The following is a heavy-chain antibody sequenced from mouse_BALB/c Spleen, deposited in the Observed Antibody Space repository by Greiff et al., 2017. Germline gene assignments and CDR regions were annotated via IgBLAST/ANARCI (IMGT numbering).Heavy chain of an antibody. CDR3: ARSLYYFDY. Sequence: VHVKQSGAELVKPGASVKLSCTASGFNIKDTYMHWVKQRPEQGLEWIGRIDPANGNTKYDPKFQGKATITADTSSNTAYLQLSSLTSEDTAVYYCARSLYYFDYWGQGTTLTVSS. J-gene: IGHJ2*01. CDR2: IDPANGNT. V-gene: IGHV14-3*02. CDR1: GFNIKDTY.